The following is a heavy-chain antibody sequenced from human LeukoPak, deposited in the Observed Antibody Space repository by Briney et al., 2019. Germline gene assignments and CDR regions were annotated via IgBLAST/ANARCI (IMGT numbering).Heavy chain of an antibody. Sequence: ASVKVSCKASGYTFTSYDINWVRQAPGQGLEWMGWISAYNGNTNYAQKLQGRVTMTTDTSTSTAYMELSSLRSEDTAVYYCARDRKLERKLGYYYYYMDVWGKGTTVTVSS. J-gene: IGHJ6*03. CDR2: ISAYNGNT. CDR3: ARDRKLERKLGYYYYYMDV. CDR1: GYTFTSYD. V-gene: IGHV1-18*01. D-gene: IGHD1-1*01.